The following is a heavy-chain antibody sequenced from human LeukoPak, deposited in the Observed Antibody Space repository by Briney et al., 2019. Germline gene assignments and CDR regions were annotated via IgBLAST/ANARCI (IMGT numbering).Heavy chain of an antibody. CDR1: GFTFRNYV. D-gene: IGHD3-10*01. CDR3: AREGYYGSGSPPSLYFDY. J-gene: IGHJ4*02. CDR2: TSSDLNVK. Sequence: GGSLRLSCAASGFTFRNYVIHWVRQAPGKGLEWVAVTSSDLNVKLYADSVKGRFTISRDNTRSTLYLQMNSLRPEDTAIYYCAREGYYGSGSPPSLYFDYWGQGTLVTVSS. V-gene: IGHV3-30-3*01.